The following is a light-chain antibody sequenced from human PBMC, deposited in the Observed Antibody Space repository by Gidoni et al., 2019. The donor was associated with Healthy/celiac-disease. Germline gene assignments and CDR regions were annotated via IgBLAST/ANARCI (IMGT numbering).Light chain of an antibody. CDR3: QQSYSTPPWT. J-gene: IGKJ1*01. CDR1: QSISNF. Sequence: IQMTQSPSSLSASVRDRVTITCRASQSISNFLNWDQQKPWKAPKLLIYAASNLQSEVPSRFSGSGSGTEFTLTISSLQPEDFATYYCQQSYSTPPWTFGQGTKVEIK. CDR2: AAS. V-gene: IGKV1-39*01.